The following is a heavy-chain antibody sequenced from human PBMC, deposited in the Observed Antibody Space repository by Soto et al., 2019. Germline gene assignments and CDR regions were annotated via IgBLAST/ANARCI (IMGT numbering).Heavy chain of an antibody. V-gene: IGHV3-48*01. J-gene: IGHJ4*02. Sequence: GGSLRLSCAASGFTFSSYSMNWVRQAPGKGLEWVSYISSSSTTMFYADSMKGRFTISRDNAKNTLYLQINSLRAEDTAVYYCANPIPKTGTTFGFWGQGTLVTVSS. CDR1: GFTFSSYS. CDR3: ANPIPKTGTTFGF. CDR2: ISSSSTTM. D-gene: IGHD1-1*01.